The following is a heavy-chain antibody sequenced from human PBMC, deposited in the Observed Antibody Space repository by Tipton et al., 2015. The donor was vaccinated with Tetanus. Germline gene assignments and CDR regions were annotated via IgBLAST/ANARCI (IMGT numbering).Heavy chain of an antibody. J-gene: IGHJ4*02. D-gene: IGHD1-14*01. Sequence: TLSLTCTVSGASISSNTYYWGWIRQPPGKGLEWIASVSYSGSTYYNPSLKSRVTMSLDTSKNQFSLKLSSVTAADTAVYYCARGTGDYWGQGTLVTVSS. V-gene: IGHV4-39*07. CDR2: VSYSGST. CDR1: GASISSNTYY. CDR3: ARGTGDY.